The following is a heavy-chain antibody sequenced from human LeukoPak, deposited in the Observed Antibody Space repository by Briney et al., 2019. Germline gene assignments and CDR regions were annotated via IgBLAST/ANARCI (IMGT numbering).Heavy chain of an antibody. J-gene: IGHJ3*02. D-gene: IGHD3-16*01. CDR1: GGSISSNY. CDR2: IYISGST. V-gene: IGHV4-4*07. CDR3: ARGLNPLRLGESSSDAFDI. Sequence: SETLSLTCTVSGGSISSNYWSWIRQPAGKGLEWIGRIYISGSTNYNPSLKSRVTMSVDTSKNQFSLKLSSVTAADTAVYYCARGLNPLRLGESSSDAFDIWGQGTMVTVSS.